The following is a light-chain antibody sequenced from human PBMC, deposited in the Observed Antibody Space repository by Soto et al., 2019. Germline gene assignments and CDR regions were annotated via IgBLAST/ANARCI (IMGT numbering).Light chain of an antibody. CDR1: QGIGSY. CDR2: DAS. V-gene: IGKV1-39*01. CDR3: QHYNYWPYT. J-gene: IGKJ2*01. Sequence: DIQMTQSPSSLSASVGDRVTITCRASQGIGSYLNWYQQKPGKAPKLLIYDASSLESGVPSRFSGSGSGTDFTLTISSLQSEDFAVYYCQHYNYWPYTFGQGTKV.